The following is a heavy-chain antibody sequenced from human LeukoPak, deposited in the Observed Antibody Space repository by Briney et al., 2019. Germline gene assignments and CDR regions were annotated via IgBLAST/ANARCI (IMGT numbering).Heavy chain of an antibody. D-gene: IGHD3-22*01. CDR2: IYSGGST. V-gene: IGHV3-53*01. CDR1: GFTVSSNY. Sequence: GGSLRLSCAASGFTVSSNYMSWVRQAPGKGLEWVSVIYSGGSTYYADSVKGRFTISRDNSKNTLYLQMNSLRAEDMAVYYCAGYYDTSGSHAFDIWGQGTMVTVSS. CDR3: AGYYDTSGSHAFDI. J-gene: IGHJ3*02.